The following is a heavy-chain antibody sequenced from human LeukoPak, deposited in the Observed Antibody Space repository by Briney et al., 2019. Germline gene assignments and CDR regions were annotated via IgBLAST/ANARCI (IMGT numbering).Heavy chain of an antibody. CDR2: ISSSGTTI. V-gene: IGHV3-48*03. Sequence: GGSLRLSCATSGFTFSSFEMNWVRQAPGKGLEWVSYISSSGTTIYYADSVKGRFTTSRDNAKNSLYLQMNSLRPEDTAVYYCARADYWGQGALVTVSS. J-gene: IGHJ4*02. CDR3: ARADY. CDR1: GFTFSSFE.